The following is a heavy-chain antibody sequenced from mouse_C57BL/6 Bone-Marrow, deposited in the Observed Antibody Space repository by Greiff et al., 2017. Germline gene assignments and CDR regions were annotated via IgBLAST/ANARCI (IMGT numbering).Heavy chain of an antibody. J-gene: IGHJ3*01. D-gene: IGHD1-1*01. V-gene: IGHV2-2*01. CDR2: IWSGGST. Sequence: VMLVESGPGLVQPSQSLYITCTVSGFSLTRYGVHWVRQSPGKGLEWLGVIWSGGSTDYNAAFISRLSISKDNSKSQVFFKMNSLQADDTAIYYCARKGYGSSSFAYWGQGTLVTVSA. CDR1: GFSLTRYG. CDR3: ARKGYGSSSFAY.